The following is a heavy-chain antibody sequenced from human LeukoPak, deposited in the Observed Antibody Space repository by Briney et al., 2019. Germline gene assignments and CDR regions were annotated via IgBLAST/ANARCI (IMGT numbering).Heavy chain of an antibody. CDR3: ARGTYWIGTARSEGSFDY. D-gene: IGHD6-6*01. CDR2: ISYDGSNK. J-gene: IGHJ4*02. V-gene: IGHV3-30-3*01. CDR1: GFTFSSYA. Sequence: PGGSLRLSCAASGFTFSSYAMHWVRQAPGKGLEWVAVISYDGSNKYYADSVKGRFTISRDNSKNTLYLQMNSLRAEDTAVYYCARGTYWIGTARSEGSFDYWGQGTLVTVSS.